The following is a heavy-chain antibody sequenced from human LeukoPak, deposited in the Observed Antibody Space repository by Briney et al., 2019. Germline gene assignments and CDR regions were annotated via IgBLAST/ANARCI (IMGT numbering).Heavy chain of an antibody. CDR1: GGSISSSSYY. CDR3: AGLWFGGDDAFDI. Sequence: SETLSLTCTVSGGSISSSSYYWGWIRQPPGKGLEWIGSIYYSGSTYYNPSLKSRVTISVDKSKNQFSLKLSSVTAADTAVYYCAGLWFGGDDAFDIWGQGTMVTVSS. J-gene: IGHJ3*02. V-gene: IGHV4-39*07. CDR2: IYYSGST. D-gene: IGHD3-10*01.